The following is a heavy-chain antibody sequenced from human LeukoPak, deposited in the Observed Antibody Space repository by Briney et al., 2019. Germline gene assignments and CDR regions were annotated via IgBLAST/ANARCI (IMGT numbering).Heavy chain of an antibody. CDR3: ARTDYGGNSG. CDR2: IIPIFGTA. CDR1: GGTFSSYA. Sequence: ASVKVSCKASGGTFSSYAMSWVRQAPGQGLEWMGGIIPIFGTANYAQRFQGRVTITTDESTSTAYMELSSLRSEDTAVYYCARTDYGGNSGWGQGTLVTVSS. D-gene: IGHD4-23*01. V-gene: IGHV1-69*05. J-gene: IGHJ4*02.